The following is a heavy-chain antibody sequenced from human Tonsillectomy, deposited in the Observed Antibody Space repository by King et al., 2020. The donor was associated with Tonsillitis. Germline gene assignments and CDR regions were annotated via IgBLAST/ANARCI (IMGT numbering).Heavy chain of an antibody. CDR3: AVNPDYGSGGYYGSVKFDY. D-gene: IGHD3-10*01. J-gene: IGHJ4*02. CDR2: IYWNDDK. V-gene: IGHV2-5*01. CDR1: GFSLSTSGVG. Sequence: QFTLKESGPTLVKPTQTLTLTCTFSGFSLSTSGVGVGWIRQPPGKALEWLALIYWNDDKRYSPSLKSRLTITKDTPKNQVVLTMTNMDPVDTATNYCAVNPDYGSGGYYGSVKFDYWGQGTLVTVSS.